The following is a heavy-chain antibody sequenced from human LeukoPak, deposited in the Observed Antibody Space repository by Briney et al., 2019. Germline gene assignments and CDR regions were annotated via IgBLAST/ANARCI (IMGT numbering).Heavy chain of an antibody. J-gene: IGHJ6*03. Sequence: PGGSLRLSCAASGFTFSNYAMPWVRQAPGPGLGCGAVISYDGSNKFYADSVKGRFTISRDNSKNTLHLQMNSLRAEDTAVYYCARSLATSYYYMDVWGKGTTVTVSS. CDR2: ISYDGSNK. CDR3: ARSLATSYYYMDV. D-gene: IGHD5-12*01. V-gene: IGHV3-30*04. CDR1: GFTFSNYA.